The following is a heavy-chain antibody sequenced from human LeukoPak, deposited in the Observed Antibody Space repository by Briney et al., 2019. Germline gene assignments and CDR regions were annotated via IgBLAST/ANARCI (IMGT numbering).Heavy chain of an antibody. J-gene: IGHJ4*02. CDR1: GGSFSGYY. V-gene: IGHV4-34*01. CDR3: ARVKVGALDY. Sequence: SETLSLTCAVYGGSFSGYYWSWIRQPPGKGLEWIGEINHSGSTNYNPSLKSRVTISVDTSKNQFSLKLSSVTAADTAVYYCARVKVGALDYWGQGTLVTVSS. CDR2: INHSGST.